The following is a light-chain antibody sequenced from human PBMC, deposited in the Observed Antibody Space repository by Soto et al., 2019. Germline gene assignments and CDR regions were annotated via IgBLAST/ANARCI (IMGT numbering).Light chain of an antibody. Sequence: DIQMTQSPSTLSGSVGDRVTITCRASQTISGWLAWYQKKPGKAPKLLIYKASTLKSGVPSRFSGSGSGTEFNLTISRLQTDDFATYDCQHYNSYSEAFGQGTKVDIK. CDR2: KAS. J-gene: IGKJ1*01. CDR3: QHYNSYSEA. V-gene: IGKV1-5*03. CDR1: QTISGW.